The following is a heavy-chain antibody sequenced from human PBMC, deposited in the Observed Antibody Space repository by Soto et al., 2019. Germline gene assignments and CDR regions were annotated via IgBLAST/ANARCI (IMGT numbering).Heavy chain of an antibody. CDR1: GASINVEGYY. Sequence: SETLSLTCTVSGASINVEGYYWSWIRQHPDRGLEWIVYIYYSGSTNYNPSLKSRVTISVDTSKNQFSLKLSSVTAADTAVYYCARSAQQWLVLDDAFDIWGQGTMVTVSS. V-gene: IGHV4-61*08. CDR3: ARSAQQWLVLDDAFDI. D-gene: IGHD6-19*01. CDR2: IYYSGST. J-gene: IGHJ3*02.